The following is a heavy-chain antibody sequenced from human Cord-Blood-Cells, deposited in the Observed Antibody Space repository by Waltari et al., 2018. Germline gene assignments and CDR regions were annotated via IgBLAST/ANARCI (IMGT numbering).Heavy chain of an antibody. V-gene: IGHV4-34*01. D-gene: IGHD6-19*01. CDR2: INHSGST. Sequence: QVQLQQWGAGLLKPSETLSLTCAVYGGPFSGYYWSWIRQPPGKGLEWIGEINHSGSTNYNPSLKSRITISVDTSKNQFSLKLSSVTAADTAVYYCARGGIAVAGPDFDYWGQGTLVTVSS. J-gene: IGHJ4*02. CDR3: ARGGIAVAGPDFDY. CDR1: GGPFSGYY.